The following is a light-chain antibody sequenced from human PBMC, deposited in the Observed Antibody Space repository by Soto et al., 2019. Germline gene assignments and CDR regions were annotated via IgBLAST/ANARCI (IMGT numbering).Light chain of an antibody. CDR3: QQYGSSST. J-gene: IGKJ5*01. V-gene: IGKV3-11*01. CDR1: RSVSSY. CDR2: DAS. Sequence: PGESATLSCRATRSVSSYLAWYQQKPGQAPRLLIYDASSRPTDIPARFSGSGSGTDFTLTISSLEPEDFAVYYCQQYGSSSTFGQGTRLEIK.